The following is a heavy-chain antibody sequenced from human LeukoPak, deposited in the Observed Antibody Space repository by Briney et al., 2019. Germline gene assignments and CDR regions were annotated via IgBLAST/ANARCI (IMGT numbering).Heavy chain of an antibody. Sequence: GGSLRLSCAASGFTFSTYAMTWVRQAPGKGPEWVSIISHTGTSIFYADSVKGRFTISRDNSRNTLFLDMNSLRAEDTALYFCAKEEERFAAWGYFDSWGQGSLVTVSS. D-gene: IGHD3-22*01. J-gene: IGHJ4*02. V-gene: IGHV3-23*01. CDR1: GFTFSTYA. CDR3: AKEEERFAAWGYFDS. CDR2: ISHTGTSI.